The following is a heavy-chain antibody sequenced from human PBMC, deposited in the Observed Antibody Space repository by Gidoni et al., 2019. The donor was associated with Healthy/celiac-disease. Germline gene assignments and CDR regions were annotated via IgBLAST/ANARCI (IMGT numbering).Heavy chain of an antibody. J-gene: IGHJ6*02. D-gene: IGHD3-3*01. CDR3: ATTMIFGVALPPGQYGMDV. CDR2: IYYSGST. V-gene: IGHV4-31*03. Sequence: QVQLQESGPGLVTPSQTLSFTCTVSGGSISSVGYYWSWIRQHPGKGLEWIGYIYYSGSTYYNPSLKSRVTISVDTYKNQFSLKLSSVTAADTAVYYCATTMIFGVALPPGQYGMDVWGQGTTVTVSS. CDR1: GGSISSVGYY.